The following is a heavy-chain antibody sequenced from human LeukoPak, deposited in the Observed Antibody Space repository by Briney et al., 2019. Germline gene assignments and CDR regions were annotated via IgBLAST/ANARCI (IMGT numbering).Heavy chain of an antibody. V-gene: IGHV3-11*01. CDR3: ARLGYSSGSDY. J-gene: IGHJ4*02. Sequence: GGSLRLSCAASGFTFSNAWMSWVRQAPGKGLEWVSYISSSGSTIYYADSVKGRFTISRDNAKNSLYLQMNSLRSDDTAVYYCARLGYSSGSDYWGQGTLVTVYS. CDR2: ISSSGSTI. CDR1: GFTFSNAW. D-gene: IGHD6-19*01.